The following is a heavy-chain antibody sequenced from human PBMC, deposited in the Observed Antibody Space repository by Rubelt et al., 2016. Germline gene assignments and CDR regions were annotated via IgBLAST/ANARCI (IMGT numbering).Heavy chain of an antibody. CDR3: AKTYCGGDCYSGFDY. D-gene: IGHD2-21*02. Sequence: QAPGKGLEWVSVIYSGGSTYYADSVKCRFTISRDNAKNSLYLQMNSLRAEDTALYYCAKTYCGGDCYSGFDYWGQGTLVTVSS. V-gene: IGHV3-53*05. CDR2: IYSGGST. J-gene: IGHJ4*02.